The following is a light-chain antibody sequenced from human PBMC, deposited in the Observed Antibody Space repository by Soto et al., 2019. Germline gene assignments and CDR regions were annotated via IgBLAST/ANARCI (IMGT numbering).Light chain of an antibody. CDR1: SSGGGEYKY. CDR2: DVS. Sequence: QSALTQPASVSGSPGQSITISCTESSSGGGEYKYASWYQQHPGTAPKLIIYDVSNRPSGVSNRFSGSKSGSTASLTISGLQAEDEADYYCSSYTTTTALDVFGDGKKVTVL. CDR3: SSYTTTTALDV. V-gene: IGLV2-14*03. J-gene: IGLJ1*01.